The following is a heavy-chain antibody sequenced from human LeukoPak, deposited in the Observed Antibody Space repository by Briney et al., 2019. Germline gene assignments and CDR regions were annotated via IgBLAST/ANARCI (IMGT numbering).Heavy chain of an antibody. Sequence: GSLRLSCAASGFTFSSYWMSWVRQAPGKGLEWIGYIYYSGSTNYNPSLKSRVTISVDTSKNQFSLKLSSVTAADTAVYYCARDSAGGTDYWGQGTLVTVSS. CDR1: GFTFSSYW. V-gene: IGHV4-59*01. J-gene: IGHJ4*02. D-gene: IGHD2-15*01. CDR2: IYYSGST. CDR3: ARDSAGGTDY.